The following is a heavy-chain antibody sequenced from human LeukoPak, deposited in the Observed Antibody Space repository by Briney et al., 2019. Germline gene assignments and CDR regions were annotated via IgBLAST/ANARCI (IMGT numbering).Heavy chain of an antibody. CDR2: IYSGGST. V-gene: IGHV3-53*01. CDR3: AKDLPIAVAGTGY. Sequence: GGSLRLSCAASGFTVSSNYMSWVRQAPGKGLEWVSVIYSGGSTYYADSVKGRFTISRDNSKNTLYLQMNSLRAEDTAVYYCAKDLPIAVAGTGYWGQGTLVTVSS. D-gene: IGHD6-19*01. J-gene: IGHJ4*02. CDR1: GFTVSSNY.